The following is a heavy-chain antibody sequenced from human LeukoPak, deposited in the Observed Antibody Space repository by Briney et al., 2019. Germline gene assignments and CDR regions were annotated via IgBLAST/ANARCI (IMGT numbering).Heavy chain of an antibody. Sequence: GGSLRLSCAASGFTFSSYSMNWVRQAPGKGLEWVSSISSSSSYIYYADSVKGRFTISRDNAKNSLYLQMNSLRAEDTAVYYCARGRNNYGDYVGGFDYWGQRTLVTVSS. CDR1: GFTFSSYS. V-gene: IGHV3-21*01. D-gene: IGHD4-17*01. J-gene: IGHJ4*02. CDR3: ARGRNNYGDYVGGFDY. CDR2: ISSSSSYI.